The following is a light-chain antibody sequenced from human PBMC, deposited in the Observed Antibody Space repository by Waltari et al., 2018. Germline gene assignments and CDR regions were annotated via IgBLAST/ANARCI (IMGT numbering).Light chain of an antibody. Sequence: QSALTQPASVAGSPGQSITIPCTGTSRAVGNYNYVSWYQQHPGRAPKLLISDVSHRPSGVSTRFSRSKSGNTASLTISGLQAEDEGDYYCCSYTNVGSWVFGGGTKVTVL. V-gene: IGLV2-14*03. CDR1: SRAVGNYNY. CDR3: CSYTNVGSWV. J-gene: IGLJ3*02. CDR2: DVS.